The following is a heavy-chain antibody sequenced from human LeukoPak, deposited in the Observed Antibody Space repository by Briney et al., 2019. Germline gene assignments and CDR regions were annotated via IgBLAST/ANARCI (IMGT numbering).Heavy chain of an antibody. J-gene: IGHJ4*02. CDR2: ISSSSSYI. V-gene: IGHV3-21*04. CDR3: AKQGFWSGSLDY. Sequence: GSLRLSCAASGFTFSSYAMNWVRQAPGKGLEWVSSISSSSSYIYYANSVEGRFTISRDNAKNSLYLQMNSLRAEDTAVYYCAKQGFWSGSLDYWGQGTLVTVSS. D-gene: IGHD3-3*01. CDR1: GFTFSSYA.